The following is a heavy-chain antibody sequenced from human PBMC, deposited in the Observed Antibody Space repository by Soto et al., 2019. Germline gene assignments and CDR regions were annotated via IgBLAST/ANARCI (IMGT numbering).Heavy chain of an antibody. V-gene: IGHV3-48*01. CDR3: ARDFLGDYGGY. Sequence: GGSPRLSCAASGFTFSSYSMNWVRQAPGKGLEWVSYISSSSSTIYYADSVKGRFTISRDNAKNSLYLQMNSLRAEDTAVYYCARDFLGDYGGYWGQGTLVTVSS. J-gene: IGHJ4*02. CDR1: GFTFSSYS. D-gene: IGHD4-17*01. CDR2: ISSSSSTI.